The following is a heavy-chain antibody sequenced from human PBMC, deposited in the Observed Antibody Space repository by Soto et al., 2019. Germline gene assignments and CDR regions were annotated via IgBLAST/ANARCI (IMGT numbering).Heavy chain of an antibody. CDR2: IYHSGST. CDR3: ARTRSSWYDY. V-gene: IGHV4-4*02. D-gene: IGHD6-13*01. Sequence: TLSLTCDGYGGSISSSNCWSWVRQPPWKGLEWIGEIYHSGSTNYSPSLKSRVTISVDKSKNQFSLKLSSVTAADTAVYYCARTRSSWYDYWGQGTLVTVSS. CDR1: GGSISSSNC. J-gene: IGHJ4*02.